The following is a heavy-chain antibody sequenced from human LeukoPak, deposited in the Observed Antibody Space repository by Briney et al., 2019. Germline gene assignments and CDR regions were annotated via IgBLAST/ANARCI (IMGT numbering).Heavy chain of an antibody. CDR2: ISSSSSYI. V-gene: IGHV3-21*01. CDR1: GFPFSSYS. J-gene: IGHJ4*02. CDR3: AVRRGIYY. Sequence: GRSLRLSCAASGFPFSSYSMNWVRQAPGKGLEWVSSISSSSSYIYYADSVKGRFTISRDNAKNSLYLQMNSLRAEDTAVYYCAVRRGIYYWGQGTLVTVSS.